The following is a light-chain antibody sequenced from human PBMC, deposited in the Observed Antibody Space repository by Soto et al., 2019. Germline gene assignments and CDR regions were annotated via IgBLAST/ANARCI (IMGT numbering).Light chain of an antibody. Sequence: DIQMTQSPSTLSAYVGDRVIITCRASQGIGPWLAWYQQKPGKAPKVLIYKASHLEDGVPSRFSGSGSETEFTLTISSLQPDDFATYYCQQYNGYPYSFGQGTQLDVK. CDR1: QGIGPW. J-gene: IGKJ2*03. CDR3: QQYNGYPYS. V-gene: IGKV1-5*03. CDR2: KAS.